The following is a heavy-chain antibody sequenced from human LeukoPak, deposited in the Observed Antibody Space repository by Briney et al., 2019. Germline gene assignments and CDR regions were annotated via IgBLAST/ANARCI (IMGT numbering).Heavy chain of an antibody. CDR3: VRGADTGYSSDS. D-gene: IGHD3-9*01. Sequence: GGSLRLSCAASGFTFSSYWMSWVRQAPGKGLEWMANIKQDGSEKNYVDSVKGRFSISRDNAENTLYLQMNSLRVEDTAVYYCVRGADTGYSSDSWGQGTLVTVSS. CDR2: IKQDGSEK. CDR1: GFTFSSYW. J-gene: IGHJ4*02. V-gene: IGHV3-7*01.